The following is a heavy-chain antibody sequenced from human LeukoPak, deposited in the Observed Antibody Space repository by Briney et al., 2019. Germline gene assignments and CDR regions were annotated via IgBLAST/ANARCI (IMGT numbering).Heavy chain of an antibody. CDR3: ARGSMHIYHLYTDY. D-gene: IGHD3-16*02. V-gene: IGHV3-7*01. CDR1: GFTFSNYW. Sequence: GGSLRLSCAASGFTFSNYWVSWFRHAPGQGLELVASIKQDGSERYYVDSVKGRFTISRDNAKNSLFLQLSSPRVEDTAVYYCARGSMHIYHLYTDYWGQGTLVTVSS. J-gene: IGHJ4*02. CDR2: IKQDGSER.